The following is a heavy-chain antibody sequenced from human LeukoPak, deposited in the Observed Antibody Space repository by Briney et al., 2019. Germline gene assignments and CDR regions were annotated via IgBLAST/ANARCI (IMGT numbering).Heavy chain of an antibody. Sequence: RTSETLSLTCAVYGGSFSGYYWSWIRQPPGKGLEWIGEINHSGSTNYNPSLKSRVTISVDTSKNQFSLKLSSVTAADTAVYYCARLPPWYSSGWYFDYWGQGTLVTVSS. V-gene: IGHV4-34*01. D-gene: IGHD6-19*01. CDR2: INHSGST. CDR1: GGSFSGYY. CDR3: ARLPPWYSSGWYFDY. J-gene: IGHJ4*02.